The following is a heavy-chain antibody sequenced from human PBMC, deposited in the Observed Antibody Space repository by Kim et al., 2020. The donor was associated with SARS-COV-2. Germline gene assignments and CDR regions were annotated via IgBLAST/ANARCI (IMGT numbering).Heavy chain of an antibody. CDR3: ARGQSSSPDAFDI. Sequence: TLSLTCGVYGGSFSAYYWTWIRQPPGKGLEWIGEINHSGSTNANPSLKSRVTISVDTSKNQISLKLTSVTAADTAVYYCARGQSSSPDAFDIWGQGTLVTVSS. J-gene: IGHJ3*02. D-gene: IGHD6-6*01. CDR2: INHSGST. V-gene: IGHV4-34*01. CDR1: GGSFSAYY.